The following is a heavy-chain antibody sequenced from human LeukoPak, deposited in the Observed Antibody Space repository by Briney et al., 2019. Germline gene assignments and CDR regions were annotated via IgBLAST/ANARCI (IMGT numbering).Heavy chain of an antibody. J-gene: IGHJ5*02. Sequence: GESLKISCKGSGYSFTSNWISWVRQMPGKGREWMGRIDPSDSYTNYSPSFQGHVTISADKSISTAYLQWSSLKASDTAMYYCARRPEGTWFDPWGQGTLVTVSS. CDR1: GYSFTSNW. V-gene: IGHV5-10-1*01. D-gene: IGHD1-1*01. CDR3: ARRPEGTWFDP. CDR2: IDPSDSYT.